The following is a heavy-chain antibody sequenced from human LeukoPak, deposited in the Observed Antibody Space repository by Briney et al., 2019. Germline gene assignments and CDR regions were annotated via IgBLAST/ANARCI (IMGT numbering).Heavy chain of an antibody. CDR3: ARDQGITFGGVIVHGGYFDY. J-gene: IGHJ4*02. CDR1: GYTFTGYY. D-gene: IGHD3-16*02. CDR2: INPNSGGT. Sequence: ASVKVSCKASGYTFTGYYMHWVRQAPGQGLEWMGWINPNSGGTNYAQKFQGRVTMTRDTSISTAYMELSRLRSDDTAVYYCARDQGITFGGVIVHGGYFDYWGQGTLVTVSS. V-gene: IGHV1-2*02.